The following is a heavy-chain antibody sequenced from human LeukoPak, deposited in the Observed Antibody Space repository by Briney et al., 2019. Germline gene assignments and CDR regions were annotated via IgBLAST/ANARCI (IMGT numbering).Heavy chain of an antibody. CDR1: GYTFTSYA. V-gene: IGHV7-4-1*02. Sequence: ASVKVSCKASGYTFTSYAMNWVRQAPGQGLEWVGWINTNTGNPTYAQGFTGRFVFSLDTSVSTAYLQISSLKAEDTAVYYCARDPSPYSSGPPYYFDYWGQGTLVTVSS. D-gene: IGHD6-19*01. CDR3: ARDPSPYSSGPPYYFDY. CDR2: INTNTGNP. J-gene: IGHJ4*02.